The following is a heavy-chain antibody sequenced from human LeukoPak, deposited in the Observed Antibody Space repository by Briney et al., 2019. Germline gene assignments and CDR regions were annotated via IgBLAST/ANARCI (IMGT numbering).Heavy chain of an antibody. CDR2: INPNSGGT. Sequence: ASVKVSCKASGYTFTGYYMNWVRQAPGQGLEWMGWINPNSGGTNYAQKFQGRVTMTRDTSISTAYMELSRLRSDDTAVYYCAITYYYDSSGYRTQNYFDYWGQGTLVTVSS. CDR3: AITYYYDSSGYRTQNYFDY. D-gene: IGHD3-22*01. J-gene: IGHJ4*02. V-gene: IGHV1-2*02. CDR1: GYTFTGYY.